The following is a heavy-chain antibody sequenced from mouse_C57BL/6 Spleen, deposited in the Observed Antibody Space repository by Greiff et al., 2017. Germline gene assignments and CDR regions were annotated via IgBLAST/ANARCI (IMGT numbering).Heavy chain of an antibody. Sequence: VQLQQSGPELVKPGASVKMSCKASGYTFTDYNMHWVKQSHGKSLEWIGYINPNNGGTSYNQKFKGKATLTVNKSSSTAYMELRSLTSEDSAVYYCARLTLRRGVNYFDYWGQGTTLTVSS. CDR2: INPNNGGT. CDR1: GYTFTDYN. J-gene: IGHJ2*01. D-gene: IGHD2-12*01. CDR3: ARLTLRRGVNYFDY. V-gene: IGHV1-22*01.